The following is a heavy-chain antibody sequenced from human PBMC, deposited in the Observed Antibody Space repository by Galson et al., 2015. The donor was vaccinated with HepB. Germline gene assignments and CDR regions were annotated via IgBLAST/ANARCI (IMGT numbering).Heavy chain of an antibody. CDR1: GFTVSSNF. D-gene: IGHD3-10*02. Sequence: SLRLSCAVFGFTVSSNFMTWVRQAPGKGLEWVSFIYRGGSTIYADSVKGRFTISRDNSKNTLYLQMDSLRAQDTAVYYCTRAQPTYMLAFDHWGQGILVTVSS. CDR3: TRAQPTYMLAFDH. V-gene: IGHV3-66*01. J-gene: IGHJ4*02. CDR2: IYRGGST.